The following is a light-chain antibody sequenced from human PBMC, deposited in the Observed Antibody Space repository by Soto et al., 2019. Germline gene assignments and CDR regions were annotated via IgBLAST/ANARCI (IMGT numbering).Light chain of an antibody. CDR3: QSYDSSLSYWV. CDR2: GNT. Sequence: QAVVTQPPSVSGAPGQRVTISCTGSSSNIGAGYDVHWYQQLPGTAPKLLVSGNTNRPSGVPDRFSGSKSGTSASLAITGLQAEAEADYYCQSYDSSLSYWVFGGGTKLTVL. CDR1: SSNIGAGYD. V-gene: IGLV1-40*01. J-gene: IGLJ3*02.